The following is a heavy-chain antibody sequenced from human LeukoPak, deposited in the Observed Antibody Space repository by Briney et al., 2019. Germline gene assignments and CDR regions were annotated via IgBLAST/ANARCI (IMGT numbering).Heavy chain of an antibody. J-gene: IGHJ4*02. CDR2: ISGSGGST. Sequence: GSLRLSCAASGFTFSSYAMSWVRQAPGKGLEWVSAISGSGGSTCYADSVKGRFTISRDNSKNTLYLQMNSLRAEDTAVYYCARYDSSGYFDYWGQGTLVTVSS. D-gene: IGHD3-22*01. CDR3: ARYDSSGYFDY. V-gene: IGHV3-23*01. CDR1: GFTFSSYA.